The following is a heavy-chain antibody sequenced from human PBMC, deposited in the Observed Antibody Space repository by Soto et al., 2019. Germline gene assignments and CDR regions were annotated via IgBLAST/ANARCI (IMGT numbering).Heavy chain of an antibody. V-gene: IGHV1-18*01. J-gene: IGHJ6*02. CDR3: ARPLDYYVYAMDA. CDR2: ISAYNGNT. Sequence: QVQLVQSGAEVKKPGASVKVSCKASGYRFSSFGIIWVRQAPGQGLEWMGWISAYNGNTNYAQKFQGRVTMSTDTSTSSADMELRILRSDDTAVYYCARPLDYYVYAMDAWGQGNTVTVSS. CDR1: GYRFSSFG.